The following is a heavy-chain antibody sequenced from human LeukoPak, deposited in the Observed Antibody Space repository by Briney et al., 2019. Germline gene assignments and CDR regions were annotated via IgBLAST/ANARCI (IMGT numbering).Heavy chain of an antibody. Sequence: GGSLRLSCAASGFTVSSNYMSWVRQPPGKGLEWVSVIYSGGSTYYADSVKGRFTISRDNSKNTLYLQMNSLRAEDTAVYYCARDLVQRLTFTFDIWGQGTMVTVSS. J-gene: IGHJ3*02. CDR1: GFTVSSNY. V-gene: IGHV3-53*01. CDR2: IYSGGST. D-gene: IGHD2-2*01. CDR3: ARDLVQRLTFTFDI.